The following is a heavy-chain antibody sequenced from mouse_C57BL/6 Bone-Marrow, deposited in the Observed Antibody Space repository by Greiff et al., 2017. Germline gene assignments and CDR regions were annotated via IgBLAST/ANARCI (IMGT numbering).Heavy chain of an antibody. J-gene: IGHJ2*01. CDR3: TRGGYSNYGDY. CDR2: IDPETGGT. D-gene: IGHD2-5*01. CDR1: GYTFTDYE. Sequence: QVQLQQSGAELVRPGASVTLSCKASGYTFTDYEMHWVKQTPVHGLEWIGAIDPETGGTAYNQKFKGKAILTADKSSSTAYMELRSLTSEDSDVYYCTRGGYSNYGDYWGQGTTLTVSS. V-gene: IGHV1-15*01.